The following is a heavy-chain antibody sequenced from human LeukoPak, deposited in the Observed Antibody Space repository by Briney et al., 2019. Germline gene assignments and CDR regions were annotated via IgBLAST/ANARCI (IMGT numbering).Heavy chain of an antibody. D-gene: IGHD4-17*01. CDR3: ARASDSGDYFSGMDV. CDR2: ISSGTTYI. V-gene: IGHV3-21*01. CDR1: GFTFDDYA. Sequence: GGSLRLSCAASGFTFDDYAMHWVRQAPGKGLEWVSSISSGTTYIYYADSVKGRFTISRDSAKNSLYLQMNSLRAEDTAVYYCARASDSGDYFSGMDVWGQGTTVTVSS. J-gene: IGHJ6*02.